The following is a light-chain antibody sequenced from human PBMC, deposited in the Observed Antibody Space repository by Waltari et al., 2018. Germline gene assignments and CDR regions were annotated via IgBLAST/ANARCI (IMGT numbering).Light chain of an antibody. Sequence: IQVTQSPSTLSASVGDRVTITCRATQSISNWLAWYQQKPGKAPKLLIYKASTLESGVPSRFSGSGSGTEFTLTISSLQAEDVAVYYCLQYFGTPRTFGQGTKLEIK. J-gene: IGKJ2*01. CDR2: KAS. CDR1: QSISNW. V-gene: IGKV1-5*01. CDR3: LQYFGTPRT.